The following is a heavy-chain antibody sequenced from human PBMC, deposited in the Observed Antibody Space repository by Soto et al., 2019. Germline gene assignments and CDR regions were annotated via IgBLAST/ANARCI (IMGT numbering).Heavy chain of an antibody. CDR2: ISGSGGRT. V-gene: IGHV3-23*01. CDR3: AKDSRNEQGLGALDY. J-gene: IGHJ4*02. Sequence: EVQLLESGGGLVQPGGSLRLSCAASGFTFSNYAMSWVRQAPGKGLEWVAAISGSGGRTFYPDSVKGRFTISRDNSKNTLDLQMNGLRAEDTALYYCAKDSRNEQGLGALDYWGQGTLVTVSS. CDR1: GFTFSNYA. D-gene: IGHD1-26*01.